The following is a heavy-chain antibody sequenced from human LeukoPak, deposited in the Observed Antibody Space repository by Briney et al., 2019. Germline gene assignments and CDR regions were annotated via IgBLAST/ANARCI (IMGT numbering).Heavy chain of an antibody. D-gene: IGHD6-19*01. CDR2: IKSKTDGGTT. CDR3: ARDERLGSSGLLGY. CDR1: GFTFSNAW. J-gene: IGHJ4*02. V-gene: IGHV3-15*01. Sequence: GGSLRLSCAASGFTFSNAWMSWVRQAPGKGLEWVGRIKSKTDGGTTDYAAPVKGRFTISRDDSKNTLYLQMNSLKTEDTAVYYCARDERLGSSGLLGYWGQGTLVTVSS.